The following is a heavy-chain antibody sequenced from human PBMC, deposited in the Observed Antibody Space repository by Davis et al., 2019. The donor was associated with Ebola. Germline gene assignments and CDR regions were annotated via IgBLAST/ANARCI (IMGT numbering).Heavy chain of an antibody. Sequence: SETLSLTCAVYGASFSGYYWTWIRQPPGRGLEWIGEINHSGSTNYNPSLKSRVTISVDTSKNQFSLKLSSVTAADTAVYYCARGKKRYYDFWSGTMDVWGQGTTVTVSS. CDR1: GASFSGYY. CDR3: ARGKKRYYDFWSGTMDV. J-gene: IGHJ6*02. CDR2: INHSGST. D-gene: IGHD3-3*01. V-gene: IGHV4-34*01.